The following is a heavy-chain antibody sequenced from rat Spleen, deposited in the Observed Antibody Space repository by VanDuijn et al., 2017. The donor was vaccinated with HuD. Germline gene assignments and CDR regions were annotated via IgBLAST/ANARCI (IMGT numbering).Heavy chain of an antibody. CDR1: GFSFSDYN. Sequence: EVQLVESGGGLVQPGGSLKLSCAASGFSFSDYNMAWVRQAPTRGLEWVATISTRGGSTYYRDSVKGRFTISRDNAKNTLYLEMNSLRSEDTATYYCTRALFSWGQGTLVTVSS. V-gene: IGHV5S23*01. CDR3: TRALFS. CDR2: ISTRGGST. J-gene: IGHJ3*01. D-gene: IGHD3-1*01.